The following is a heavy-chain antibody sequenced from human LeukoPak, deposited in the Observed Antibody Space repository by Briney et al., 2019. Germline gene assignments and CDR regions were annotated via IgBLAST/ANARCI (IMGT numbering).Heavy chain of an antibody. V-gene: IGHV3-30*03. Sequence: GRSLRLSCAASGFTFSSYGIHWVRQAPGKGLEWVAVISYDGSNKYYADSVKGRFTISRDNSKNTLYLQMTSLRAEDTAVYYCARDPTYYYDSSGYGSDWGQGTLVTVSS. D-gene: IGHD3-22*01. J-gene: IGHJ1*01. CDR1: GFTFSSYG. CDR3: ARDPTYYYDSSGYGSD. CDR2: ISYDGSNK.